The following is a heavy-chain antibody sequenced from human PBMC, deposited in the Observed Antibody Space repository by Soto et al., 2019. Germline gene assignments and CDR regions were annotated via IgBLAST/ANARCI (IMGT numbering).Heavy chain of an antibody. V-gene: IGHV3-33*01. CDR1: GFTFSSFV. Sequence: WGSLSLSCAASGFTFSSFVIDWVRQAPGKGLEWVAVIWYDGSNKYYADSVKGRFTISRDNSKNTLYLQMNSLRAEDTAVYYCARDGYCSGGSCYSVPVFDYWGQGTLVNVSS. J-gene: IGHJ4*02. CDR3: ARDGYCSGGSCYSVPVFDY. CDR2: IWYDGSNK. D-gene: IGHD2-15*01.